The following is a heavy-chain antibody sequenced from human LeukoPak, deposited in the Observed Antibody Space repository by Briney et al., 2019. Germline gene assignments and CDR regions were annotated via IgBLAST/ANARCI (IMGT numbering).Heavy chain of an antibody. CDR1: GYTFTSYG. V-gene: IGHV1-18*01. J-gene: IGHJ4*02. CDR3: ARDAYCSSTSCYGDY. Sequence: ASVKVSCKASGYTFTSYGISWVRQAPGQGLEWMGWISAYNGNTNYAQKLQGRVTMTTDTSTSTAYMELRSLRSDDTAVCYCARDAYCSSTSCYGDYWGQGTLVTVSS. D-gene: IGHD2-2*01. CDR2: ISAYNGNT.